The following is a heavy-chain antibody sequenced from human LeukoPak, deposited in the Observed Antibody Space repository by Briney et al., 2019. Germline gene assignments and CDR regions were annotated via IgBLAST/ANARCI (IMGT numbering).Heavy chain of an antibody. CDR3: ARAGRWDTSIDY. CDR1: GFIFNNYW. CDR2: IKQDGSEK. Sequence: GGSLRLSCAASGFIFNNYWMTWARQAPGKGLEWAAHIKQDGSEKNYVDSVKGRFTISRDNAKNSLYLQMNSLRAEDSAVYYCARAGRWDTSIDYWGQGTLVTVSS. V-gene: IGHV3-7*04. D-gene: IGHD3-10*01. J-gene: IGHJ4*02.